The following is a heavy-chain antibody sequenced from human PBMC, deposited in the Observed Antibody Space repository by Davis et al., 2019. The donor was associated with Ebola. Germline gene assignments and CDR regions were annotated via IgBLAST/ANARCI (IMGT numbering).Heavy chain of an antibody. CDR3: ALCPYYDGCY. Sequence: GESLKISCAASGFTFSSYGMHWVRQAPGKGLEWVAVISYDGSNKYYADSVKGRFTISRDNSKNTLYLQMNSLRAEDTAVYYCALCPYYDGCYWGQGTLVTVSS. J-gene: IGHJ4*02. CDR2: ISYDGSNK. D-gene: IGHD3-22*01. CDR1: GFTFSSYG. V-gene: IGHV3-30*03.